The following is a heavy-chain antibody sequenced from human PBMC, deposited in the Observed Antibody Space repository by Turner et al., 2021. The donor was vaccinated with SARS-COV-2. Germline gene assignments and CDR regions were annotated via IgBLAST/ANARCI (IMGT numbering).Heavy chain of an antibody. CDR2: IYYSGIT. D-gene: IGHD5-18*01. Sequence: QLQLQESGPGLVKPSETLSLHCTVSGGSISSSSYYWGWIRQPPGKGLEWIGSIYYSGITYYNPSLKSRVTISVDTSKNQFSLKLSSVTAADTAVYYCARLMDTAMDYYGMDVWGQGTTVTVSS. CDR3: ARLMDTAMDYYGMDV. J-gene: IGHJ6*02. CDR1: GGSISSSSYY. V-gene: IGHV4-39*01.